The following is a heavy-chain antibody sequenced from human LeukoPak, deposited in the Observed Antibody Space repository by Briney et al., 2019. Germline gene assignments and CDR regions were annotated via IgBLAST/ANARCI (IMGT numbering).Heavy chain of an antibody. CDR1: GFTFSDYV. D-gene: IGHD3-10*01. CDR2: ISGSGDST. Sequence: GGSLRLSCAASGFTFSDYVMSWVRQAPGKGLEWVSAISGSGDSTYYPDSVKARFTSSRDNSRNTLYLQIHSLRAEDTAIYYCASSIIRGGYGDYDYWGQGTQVTVSS. CDR3: ASSIIRGGYGDYDY. V-gene: IGHV3-23*01. J-gene: IGHJ4*02.